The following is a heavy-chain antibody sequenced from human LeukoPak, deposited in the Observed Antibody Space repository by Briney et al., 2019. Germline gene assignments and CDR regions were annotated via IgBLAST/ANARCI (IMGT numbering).Heavy chain of an antibody. D-gene: IGHD3-10*01. V-gene: IGHV3-30*18. CDR3: AKEAEELLLFGEFHYFDY. Sequence: GGSLRLSCAASGFTFSSYGMHWVRQAPGKGLEWVAVISYDGSNKYYADSVKGRFTISRDNSKNTLYLQMNSLRAEDTAVYYCAKEAEELLLFGEFHYFDYWGQGTLVTVSS. CDR2: ISYDGSNK. J-gene: IGHJ4*02. CDR1: GFTFSSYG.